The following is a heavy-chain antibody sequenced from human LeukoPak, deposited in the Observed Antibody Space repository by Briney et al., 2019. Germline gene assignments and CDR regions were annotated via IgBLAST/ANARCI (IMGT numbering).Heavy chain of an antibody. CDR3: AKDYHGSGTYYEYDAFDI. J-gene: IGHJ3*02. D-gene: IGHD3-10*01. CDR2: ISRSGDRT. V-gene: IGHV3-23*01. CDR1: GFTFSIYA. Sequence: PGGSLRLSCAASGFTFSIYAMSWVRQAPGKGLEWVSVISRSGDRTYYTDSVKGRFTISRDNSKDTLYLQMNSLRAEDTAVYYCAKDYHGSGTYYEYDAFDIWGQGTMVTVSS.